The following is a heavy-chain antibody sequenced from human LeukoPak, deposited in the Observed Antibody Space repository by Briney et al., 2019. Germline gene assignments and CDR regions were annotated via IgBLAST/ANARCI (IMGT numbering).Heavy chain of an antibody. D-gene: IGHD5-18*01. J-gene: IGHJ4*02. Sequence: GGSLRLSCAASGFTFSSYSMNWVRQAPGKGLECVSSISSSSSYIYYADSVKGRFTISRDNAKNSLYLQMNSLRAEDTAVYYCARDTAGTGVDYWGQGTLVTVSS. CDR2: ISSSSSYI. CDR3: ARDTAGTGVDY. V-gene: IGHV3-21*01. CDR1: GFTFSSYS.